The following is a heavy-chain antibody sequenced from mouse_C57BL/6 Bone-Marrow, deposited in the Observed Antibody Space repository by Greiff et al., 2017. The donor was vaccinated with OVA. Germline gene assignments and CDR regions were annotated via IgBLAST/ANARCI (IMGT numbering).Heavy chain of an antibody. CDR2: IYPRSGNT. V-gene: IGHV1-81*01. J-gene: IGHJ2*01. Sequence: VQRVESGAELARPGASVKLSCKASGYTFTSYGISWVKQRTGQGLEWIGEIYPRSGNTYYNEKFKGKATLTADKSSSAAYMELRSLTSEDSAVSFCARATTVVEASYYFDYWDQGTTLTVSS. D-gene: IGHD1-1*01. CDR3: ARATTVVEASYYFDY. CDR1: GYTFTSYG.